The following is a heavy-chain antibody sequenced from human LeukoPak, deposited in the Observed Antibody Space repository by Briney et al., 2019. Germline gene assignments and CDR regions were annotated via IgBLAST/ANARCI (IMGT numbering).Heavy chain of an antibody. Sequence: PSETLSLTCTVSGGSISSYYWSWIRQPPGKGLEWIGYIYYSGSTNYNPSLKSRVTISVDTSKNQFSLKLSSVTAADTAVYYCARVMGATMVGGNWFDPWGQGTLITVSS. CDR3: ARVMGATMVGGNWFDP. D-gene: IGHD1-26*01. CDR2: IYYSGST. CDR1: GGSISSYY. J-gene: IGHJ5*02. V-gene: IGHV4-59*01.